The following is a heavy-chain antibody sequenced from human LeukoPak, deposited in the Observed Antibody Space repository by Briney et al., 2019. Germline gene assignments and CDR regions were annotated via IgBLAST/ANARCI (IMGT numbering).Heavy chain of an antibody. CDR1: GFIFSSYG. J-gene: IGHJ6*02. CDR2: IWYDGSKK. CDR3: ARLGSNVYYYYGMDV. V-gene: IGHV3-33*01. D-gene: IGHD5/OR15-5a*01. Sequence: GGSLRLSCAASGFIFSSYGMHWVRQAPGKGLEWVAVIWYDGSKKYYADSVKGRFIISRDNSRNTLYLQMNSLRVEDTTVYYCARLGSNVYYYYGMDVWGQGTTVTVSS.